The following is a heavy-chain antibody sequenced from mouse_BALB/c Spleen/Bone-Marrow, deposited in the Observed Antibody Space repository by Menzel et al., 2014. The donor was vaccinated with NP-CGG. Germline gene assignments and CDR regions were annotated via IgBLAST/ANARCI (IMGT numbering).Heavy chain of an antibody. CDR3: TRRAYGGSYGFAY. J-gene: IGHJ3*01. D-gene: IGHD1-1*01. CDR1: GYTFTNYW. V-gene: IGHV1-7*01. CDR2: INPSTGYT. Sequence: QVQLQQSGAELAKPGASVKMSCKASGYTFTNYWMHWVKQRPRQGLEWIGYINPSTGYTEYNQKFKDKATLTADKSSSTAYMQLSSLTSEDSSVFYCTRRAYGGSYGFAYWGQGTLVTVSA.